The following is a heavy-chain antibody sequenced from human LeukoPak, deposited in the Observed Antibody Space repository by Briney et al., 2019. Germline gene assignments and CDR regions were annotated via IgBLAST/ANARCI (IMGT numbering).Heavy chain of an antibody. Sequence: KPSETLSLTCTVSGGSISSINSNYCSWIRQPPGKGLEGIGYIYNSGSTNYNPSLKRRVTISVDTSKNQFSLKLSSVTAADTAVYYCARQAGGNSGPFDYWGQGTVVTVSS. CDR1: GGSISSINSNY. CDR3: ARQAGGNSGPFDY. J-gene: IGHJ4*02. V-gene: IGHV4-59*08. D-gene: IGHD4-23*01. CDR2: IYNSGST.